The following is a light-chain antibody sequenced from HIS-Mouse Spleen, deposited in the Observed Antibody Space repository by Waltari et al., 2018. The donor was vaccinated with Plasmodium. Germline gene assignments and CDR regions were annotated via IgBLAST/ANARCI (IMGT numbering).Light chain of an antibody. CDR3: QQYDNLPPLFT. V-gene: IGKV1-33*01. J-gene: IGKJ3*01. CDR2: DAS. CDR1: QDISNY. Sequence: DLQITQSPSSLSASVGDRVTLTFQASQDISNYLNWYQQKPGKAPKLLIYDASNLETGVPSRFSGSGSGTDFTFTISSLQPEDIATYYCQQYDNLPPLFTFGPGTKVDIK.